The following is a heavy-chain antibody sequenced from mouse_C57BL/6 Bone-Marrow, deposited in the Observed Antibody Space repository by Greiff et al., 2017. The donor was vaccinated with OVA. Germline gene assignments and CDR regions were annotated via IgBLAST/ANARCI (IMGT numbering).Heavy chain of an antibody. Sequence: QVQLQQSGAELVRPGASVTLSCKASGYTFTDYEMHWVKQTPVHGLEWIGAIDPETGGTAYNQKFKGKAILTADKSSSTAYMELRSLTSEDSAVYYCTRPPYYCGSSYVAYWGQGTLVTVSA. CDR1: GYTFTDYE. V-gene: IGHV1-15*01. CDR2: IDPETGGT. D-gene: IGHD1-1*01. J-gene: IGHJ3*01. CDR3: TRPPYYCGSSYVAY.